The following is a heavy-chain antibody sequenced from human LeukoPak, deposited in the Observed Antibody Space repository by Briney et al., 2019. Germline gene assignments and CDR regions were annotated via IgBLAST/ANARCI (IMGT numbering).Heavy chain of an antibody. CDR1: GYTFTSYG. V-gene: IGHV1-69*13. D-gene: IGHD6-13*01. CDR3: ARDGWRSSWYGEGGTYGMDV. J-gene: IGHJ6*02. Sequence: GASVKVSCKASGYTFTSYGISWVRQAPGQGLEWMGGIIPIFGTANYAQKFQGRVTITADESTSTAYMELSSLRSEDTAVYYCARDGWRSSWYGEGGTYGMDVWGQGTTVTVSS. CDR2: IIPIFGTA.